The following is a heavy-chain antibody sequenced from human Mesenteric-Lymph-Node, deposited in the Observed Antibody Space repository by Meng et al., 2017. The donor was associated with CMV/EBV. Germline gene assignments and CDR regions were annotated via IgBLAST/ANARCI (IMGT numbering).Heavy chain of an antibody. J-gene: IGHJ4*02. CDR3: AREGGGAVAGTY. D-gene: IGHD6-19*01. CDR1: GFSFSDSA. CDR2: ITSDGSNK. V-gene: IGHV3-30-3*01. Sequence: GGSLRLSCAASGFSFSDSAMHWVRQAPGKGLEWVAIITSDGSNKYNADSVKGRFTISRDNSKEELYLQMNNLRTEDTAVYYCAREGGGAVAGTYWGQGTLVTVSS.